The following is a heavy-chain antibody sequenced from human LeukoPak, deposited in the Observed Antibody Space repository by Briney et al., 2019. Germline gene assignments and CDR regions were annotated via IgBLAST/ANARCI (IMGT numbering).Heavy chain of an antibody. Sequence: ASVKVSCKASGYTFTGYYMHWVRQAPGQGLEWMGWMNPNSGDTNHAQKFQGRVTMTRDTSISTGYMELSRLRSDDTAVYYCARAGPLYSGDLLGLWGQGTLVTVSS. J-gene: IGHJ4*02. CDR1: GYTFTGYY. D-gene: IGHD1-26*01. CDR2: MNPNSGDT. CDR3: ARAGPLYSGDLLGL. V-gene: IGHV1-2*02.